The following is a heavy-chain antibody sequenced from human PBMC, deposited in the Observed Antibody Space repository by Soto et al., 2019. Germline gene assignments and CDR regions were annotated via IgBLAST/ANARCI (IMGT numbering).Heavy chain of an antibody. CDR1: GYTFSNFG. Sequence: QVQLVQSGAEVKKPGASLKVSCKASGYTFSNFGVSWVRQAPGQGLEWIGWSNPDNGDTNYGQKFQGRATMTTDTFTNTAYMEVRGLRSDGTAVYYCARGVRVSAYLDYYMDVWGEGTTVTVSS. V-gene: IGHV1-18*01. D-gene: IGHD3-10*02. J-gene: IGHJ6*03. CDR3: ARGVRVSAYLDYYMDV. CDR2: SNPDNGDT.